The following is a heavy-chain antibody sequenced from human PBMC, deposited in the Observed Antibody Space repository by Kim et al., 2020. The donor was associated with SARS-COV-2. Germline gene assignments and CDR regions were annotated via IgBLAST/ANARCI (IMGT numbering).Heavy chain of an antibody. Sequence: GESLKISCKGSGYSFTSYWIGWVRQMPGKGLEWMGIIYPGDSDTRYSPSFQGQVTISADKSISTAYLQWSSLKASDTAMYYCARLLRNTFGGVIVLYYFDYWGQGTLVTVSA. CDR3: ARLLRNTFGGVIVLYYFDY. D-gene: IGHD3-16*02. CDR1: GYSFTSYW. V-gene: IGHV5-51*01. J-gene: IGHJ4*02. CDR2: IYPGDSDT.